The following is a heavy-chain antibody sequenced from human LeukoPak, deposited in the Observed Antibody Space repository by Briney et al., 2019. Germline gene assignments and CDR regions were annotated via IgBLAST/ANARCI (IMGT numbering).Heavy chain of an antibody. Sequence: GGSLRLSCVVSGFPFSSYAMSWARQAPGKGLEWVSGISGSGDDTYYAASVKGRFTVSRDTSKNTLYLQMNSLRAEDTAVYYCAKDPLNTLMVSPTFDYWGQGTLVTVSS. J-gene: IGHJ4*02. CDR3: AKDPLNTLMVSPTFDY. CDR2: ISGSGDDT. D-gene: IGHD5-18*01. CDR1: GFPFSSYA. V-gene: IGHV3-23*01.